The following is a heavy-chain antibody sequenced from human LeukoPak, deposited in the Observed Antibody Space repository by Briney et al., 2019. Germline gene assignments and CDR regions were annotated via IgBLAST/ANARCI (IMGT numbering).Heavy chain of an antibody. D-gene: IGHD3-22*01. V-gene: IGHV2-70*11. CDR2: IDWDDDK. CDR1: GFSLSTNGMC. J-gene: IGHJ4*02. Sequence: SGPALVKPTQTLTLTCTFSGFSLSTNGMCVSWIGQPPGKALEWLAGIDWDDDKYYSTSLKTRLTISKDTSKNQVVLTMTHMDPVDTATYYCARIGYYGSSGYSYFDYWGQGTLVTVSS. CDR3: ARIGYYGSSGYSYFDY.